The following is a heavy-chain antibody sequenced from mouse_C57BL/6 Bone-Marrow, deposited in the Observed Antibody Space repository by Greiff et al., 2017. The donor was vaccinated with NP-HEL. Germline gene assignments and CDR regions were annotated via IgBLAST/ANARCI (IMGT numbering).Heavy chain of an antibody. D-gene: IGHD1-1*01. CDR3: ARGYYGSSPFAY. CDR2: IDPSDSYT. J-gene: IGHJ3*01. Sequence: QVQLQQPGAELVMPGASVKLSCKASGYTFTSYWMHWVKQRPGQGLEWIGEIDPSDSYTNYNQKFKGKSTLTVDKSSSTAYMQLSSLTSEDSAVYYWARGYYGSSPFAYWGQGTLVTVSA. V-gene: IGHV1-69*01. CDR1: GYTFTSYW.